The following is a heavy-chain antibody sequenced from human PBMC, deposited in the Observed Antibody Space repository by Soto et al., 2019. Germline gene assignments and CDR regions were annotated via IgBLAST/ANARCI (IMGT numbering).Heavy chain of an antibody. CDR3: ARRYHYDTSGYRNAFDI. Sequence: QVHLQESGPGLVKPSQTLSLTCTVSGGSISTAGYYWSWVRQHPGKGLEWIGYIYYSGNTYYNPSLRARLTISVHTSKNQISRKLSSVTAADTAVYYCARRYHYDTSGYRNAFDIWGQGTMVTVSS. J-gene: IGHJ3*02. CDR2: IYYSGNT. CDR1: GGSISTAGYY. V-gene: IGHV4-31*03. D-gene: IGHD3-22*01.